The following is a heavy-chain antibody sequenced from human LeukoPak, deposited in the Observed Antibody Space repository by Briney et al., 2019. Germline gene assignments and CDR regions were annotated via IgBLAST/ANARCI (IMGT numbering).Heavy chain of an antibody. CDR3: ARHPSGSSFDY. J-gene: IGHJ4*02. V-gene: IGHV4-39*01. CDR1: GGSISISNYY. CDR2: IHHTGST. D-gene: IGHD1-26*01. Sequence: SETLSLTCSVSGGSISISNYYWGWIRKPPGKGLEWIGTIHHTGSTYSNPSLRGRVTVSVDTSNNQFSLQVTSVTAADTAIYYCARHPSGSSFDYWAREPWSPSPQ.